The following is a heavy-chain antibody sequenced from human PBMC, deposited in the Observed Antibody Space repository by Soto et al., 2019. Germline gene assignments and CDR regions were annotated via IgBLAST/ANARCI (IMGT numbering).Heavy chain of an antibody. D-gene: IGHD3-9*01. CDR1: GYTFTSYD. CDR2: MNPNSGNT. Sequence: QVQLVQSGAEVKKPGASVKVSCKASGYTFTSYDINWVRQATGQGLEWMGWMNPNSGNTGYAQKFQARVTMTRTTPISTAYIELSILTSENTAVYYCARAHYDILTGYYPISYSYYGMDVWGQGTTVTVSS. J-gene: IGHJ6*02. CDR3: ARAHYDILTGYYPISYSYYGMDV. V-gene: IGHV1-8*01.